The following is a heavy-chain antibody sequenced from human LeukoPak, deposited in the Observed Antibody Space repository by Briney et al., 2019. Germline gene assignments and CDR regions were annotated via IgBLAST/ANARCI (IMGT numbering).Heavy chain of an antibody. V-gene: IGHV3-11*01. Sequence: GGSLRLSCAASGFTFSDYYMSWIRQSPGKGLEWVSYISTSGSTIYYAHSVKGRFTISRDNAKKSLYLQMNSLRSEDTEDTAVYYCARARGYGSNFRFDYWGQGTLVTVSS. CDR3: ARARGYGSNFRFDY. D-gene: IGHD4-23*01. J-gene: IGHJ4*02. CDR2: ISTSGSTI. CDR1: GFTFSDYY.